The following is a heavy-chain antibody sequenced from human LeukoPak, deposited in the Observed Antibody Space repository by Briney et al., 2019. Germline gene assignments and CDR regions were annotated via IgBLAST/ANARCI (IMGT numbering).Heavy chain of an antibody. CDR2: IFSDGSII. V-gene: IGHV3-74*03. CDR3: TRDWRNMGFDL. Sequence: QPGESLRLSCAASGFTLSSYWMHWVRQVPGRGLVWVSRIFSDGSIITYAGSVKGIFTISRDNAKNTLYLQMDSLRSEDTGIYYCTRDWRNMGFDLRGQGKMVTVSS. CDR1: GFTLSSYW. D-gene: IGHD1-14*01. J-gene: IGHJ3*01.